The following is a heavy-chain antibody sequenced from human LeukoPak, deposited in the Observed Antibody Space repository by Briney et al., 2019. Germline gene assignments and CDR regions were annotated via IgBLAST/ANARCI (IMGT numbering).Heavy chain of an antibody. CDR3: ARDGGASTPFDY. D-gene: IGHD2-15*01. J-gene: IGHJ4*02. Sequence: GRSLRLSCAASRFTFSSYEMNWVRQAPGKGLVWVSRITIDDSSPNYAASVNGRFTISRDNAKSTVYLQMSSLTEEDTAVYYCARDGGASTPFDYWGQGTLVTVS. CDR1: RFTFSSYE. CDR2: ITIDDSSP. V-gene: IGHV3-74*01.